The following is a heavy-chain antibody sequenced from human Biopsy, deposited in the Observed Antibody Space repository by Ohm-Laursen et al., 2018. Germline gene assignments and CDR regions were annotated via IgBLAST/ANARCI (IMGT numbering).Heavy chain of an antibody. J-gene: IGHJ3*01. CDR3: ARLYRLDDYWNDDPPDAFDV. D-gene: IGHD3-3*01. CDR1: GGSISSYY. Sequence: SDTLSLTCIVSGGSISSYYWNWIRQPPGKGLEWIGYIYYSGTTDYSPSLKSRVTISIDKSKNQFSLKLSSVTAADTAVFFCARLYRLDDYWNDDPPDAFDVWGQGTMVTVSS. V-gene: IGHV4-59*07. CDR2: IYYSGTT.